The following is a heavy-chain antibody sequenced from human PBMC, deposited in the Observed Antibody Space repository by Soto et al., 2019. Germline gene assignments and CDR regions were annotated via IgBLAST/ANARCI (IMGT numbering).Heavy chain of an antibody. Sequence: PSEALSLPCTVSGASIGHRNTHGAWIRQSPGKGLEYIATISYNGATYYNPSPRSRATISADTSKNQFFLSLTAVTAADTAVYYCARQEFGDPPDSGGQGTLV. D-gene: IGHD4-17*01. CDR3: ARQEFGDPPDS. V-gene: IGHV4-39*01. CDR2: ISYNGAT. CDR1: GASIGHRNTH. J-gene: IGHJ4*02.